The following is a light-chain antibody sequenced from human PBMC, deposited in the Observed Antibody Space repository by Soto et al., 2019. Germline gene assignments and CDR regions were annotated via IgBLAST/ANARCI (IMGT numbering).Light chain of an antibody. CDR1: SSDVGGYDY. J-gene: IGLJ1*01. CDR2: DVS. V-gene: IGLV2-11*01. CDR3: CSYAGRYTYD. Sequence: QSALTQPRSVSGSPRQSVTISCTGTSSDVGGYDYVSWYRQHPGKAPKLMIHDVSKRPSGVPDRFSGSKSGNTASLTISGLQGEDKADFYFCSYAGRYTYDFGTGTKLTVL.